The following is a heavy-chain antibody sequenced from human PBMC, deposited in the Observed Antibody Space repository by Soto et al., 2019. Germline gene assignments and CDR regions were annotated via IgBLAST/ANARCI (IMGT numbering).Heavy chain of an antibody. CDR1: GFTFSSYG. J-gene: IGHJ5*02. V-gene: IGHV3-33*01. Sequence: QVQLVESGGGVVQPGRSLRLSCAASGFTFSSYGMHWVRQAPGKGLEWVAVIWYDGSNKYYADSVKGRFTISRDNSKNTLYLQMNSLRAEDTAVYYCARDGLAMVRGENWFDPWGQGTLVTVSS. CDR2: IWYDGSNK. CDR3: ARDGLAMVRGENWFDP. D-gene: IGHD3-10*01.